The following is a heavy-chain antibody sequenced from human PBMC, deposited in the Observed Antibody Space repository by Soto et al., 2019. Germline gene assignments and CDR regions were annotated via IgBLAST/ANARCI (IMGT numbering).Heavy chain of an antibody. Sequence: PSETLSLTCTVSGGSISSYYWSWIRQPPGKGLEWIGYIYYSGSTNYNPSLKSRVTISVDTSKNQFSLKLSSVTAADTAVYYCARGDSSSSPWFDPWGQGTLVTVSS. CDR2: IYYSGST. CDR1: GGSISSYY. J-gene: IGHJ5*02. V-gene: IGHV4-59*01. CDR3: ARGDSSSSPWFDP. D-gene: IGHD6-6*01.